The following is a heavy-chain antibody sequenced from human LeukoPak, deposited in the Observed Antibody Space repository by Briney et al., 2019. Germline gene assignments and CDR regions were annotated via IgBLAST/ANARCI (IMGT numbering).Heavy chain of an antibody. CDR2: IKQDGSEK. CDR1: GFTFSNYW. D-gene: IGHD4-17*01. CDR3: ARETGDYYYYYAMDV. V-gene: IGHV3-7*01. Sequence: GGSLRLSCAASGFTFSNYWMSWVRQAPGKGLEWVANIKQDGSEKYFMDSVKGRFTISRDDAKNSLYLQMNSLRAEDTAVYYCARETGDYYYYYAMDVWGQGTTVTVSS. J-gene: IGHJ6*02.